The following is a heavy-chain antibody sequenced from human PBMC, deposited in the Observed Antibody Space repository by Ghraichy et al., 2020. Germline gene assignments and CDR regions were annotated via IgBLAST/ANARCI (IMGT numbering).Heavy chain of an antibody. J-gene: IGHJ4*02. Sequence: GESLNISCAASGFTFSSYAMSWVRQAPGKGLEWVSAISGSGGSTYYADSVKGRFTISRDNSKNTLYLQMNSRRAEDTAVYYCAKDLGFGSGSSFDYWGQGTLVTVSS. D-gene: IGHD3-10*01. CDR1: GFTFSSYA. V-gene: IGHV3-23*01. CDR3: AKDLGFGSGSSFDY. CDR2: ISGSGGST.